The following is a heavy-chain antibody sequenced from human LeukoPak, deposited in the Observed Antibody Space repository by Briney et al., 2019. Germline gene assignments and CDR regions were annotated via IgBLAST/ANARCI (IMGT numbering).Heavy chain of an antibody. V-gene: IGHV3-15*01. Sequence: GGSLRLSCAASGFIFSSFWMTWVRQAPGKGLEWVGRIKSKTDGGTTDYAAPVKGRFTISRDDSKNTLYLQMNSLKTEDTAVYYCTTASTRYYYGSGSYSLDIWGQGTMVTVSS. D-gene: IGHD3-10*01. CDR3: TTASTRYYYGSGSYSLDI. J-gene: IGHJ3*02. CDR2: IKSKTDGGTT. CDR1: GFIFSSFW.